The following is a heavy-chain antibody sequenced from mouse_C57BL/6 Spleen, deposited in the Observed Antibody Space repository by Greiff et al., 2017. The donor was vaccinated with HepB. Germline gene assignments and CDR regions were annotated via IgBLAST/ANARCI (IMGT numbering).Heavy chain of an antibody. V-gene: IGHV1-52*01. D-gene: IGHD1-1*01. CDR3: ARSDYYGSSHWFAY. CDR1: GYTFTSYW. CDR2: IDPSDSET. J-gene: IGHJ3*01. Sequence: QVQLQQPGAELVRPGSSVKLSCKASGYTFTSYWMHWVKQRPIQGLEWIGNIDPSDSETHYNQKFKDKATLTVDKSSSTAYMQLSSLTSEDSAVYYCARSDYYGSSHWFAYWGQGTLVTVSA.